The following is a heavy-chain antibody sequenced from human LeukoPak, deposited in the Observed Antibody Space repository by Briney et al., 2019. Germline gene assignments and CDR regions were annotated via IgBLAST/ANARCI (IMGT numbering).Heavy chain of an antibody. CDR1: GFSFSDYS. V-gene: IGHV3-21*01. CDR3: ARRLGLGFGEYSNNWFDP. CDR2: LSSSRSYI. D-gene: IGHD3-10*01. J-gene: IGHJ5*02. Sequence: GGSLRLSCAASGFSFSDYSMIWVRQAPGKGLEWVSSLSSSRSYIYYADSVKGRFTISRDNAKNSLYLQMNSLRAEDTAVYYCARRLGLGFGEYSNNWFDPWGQGTLVTVSS.